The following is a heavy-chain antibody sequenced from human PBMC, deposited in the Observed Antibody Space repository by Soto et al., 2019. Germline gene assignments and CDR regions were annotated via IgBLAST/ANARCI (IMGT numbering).Heavy chain of an antibody. CDR1: GGSVSNSSHY. V-gene: IGHV4-61*01. J-gene: IGHJ4*02. CDR3: ARDFAYFDS. CDR2: VYHTGRT. Sequence: SETLSLTCTVSGGSVSNSSHYWSWIRQPPGKGLEWIGYVYHTGRTSYNPSLKSRVSISMDTSKNQFSLNLDSVTAADTAVYFCARDFAYFDSWGQGTLVTVSS. D-gene: IGHD3-3*01.